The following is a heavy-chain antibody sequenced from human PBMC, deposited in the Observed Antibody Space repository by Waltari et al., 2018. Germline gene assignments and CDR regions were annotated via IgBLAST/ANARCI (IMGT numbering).Heavy chain of an antibody. V-gene: IGHV4-38-2*01. J-gene: IGHJ6*02. Sequence: QVQLQESGPGLVKPSETLSLTCAVSGYSISSGYYWGWIRQPPGKGLEWIGSIYHSGSTYYNPSLKSRVTISVDTSKNQFSLKLSSVTAADTAVYYCARRRAVTHYYYGMDVWGQGTTVTVSS. CDR3: ARRRAVTHYYYGMDV. D-gene: IGHD4-17*01. CDR1: GYSISSGYY. CDR2: IYHSGST.